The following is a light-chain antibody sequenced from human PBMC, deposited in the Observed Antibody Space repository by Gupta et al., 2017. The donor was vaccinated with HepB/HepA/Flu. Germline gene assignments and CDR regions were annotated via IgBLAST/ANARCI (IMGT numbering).Light chain of an antibody. CDR1: QSSSTS. Sequence: DIHMTQSPSSLSASVADKVTITCRASQSSSTSLNWYQQKSGKVPKVLIYAASNLEGGVPARFSGGGSGTDFILTISRLQPEDSATYYCQQSYSPPRTFGQGTRLEIK. CDR2: AAS. J-gene: IGKJ2*02. V-gene: IGKV1-39*01. CDR3: QQSYSPPRT.